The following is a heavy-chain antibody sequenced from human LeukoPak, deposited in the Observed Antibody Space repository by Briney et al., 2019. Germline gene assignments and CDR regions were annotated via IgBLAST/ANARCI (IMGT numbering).Heavy chain of an antibody. V-gene: IGHV3-23*01. Sequence: PGGPLRLSCAASGFTFSSYAMSWVRQAPGKGLEWVSAISGSGGSIYYADSVKGRFTISRDNSKNTLYLQMNSLRAEDTAVYYCAKSLSAGTTISAFDIWGQGTMVTVSS. D-gene: IGHD1-7*01. CDR2: ISGSGGSI. CDR3: AKSLSAGTTISAFDI. CDR1: GFTFSSYA. J-gene: IGHJ3*02.